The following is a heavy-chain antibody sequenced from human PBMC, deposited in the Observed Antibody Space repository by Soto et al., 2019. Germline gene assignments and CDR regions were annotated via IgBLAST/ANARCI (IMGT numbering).Heavy chain of an antibody. D-gene: IGHD5-12*01. V-gene: IGHV1-18*01. CDR3: ARDREKWQATHHSQH. CDR1: GYSFITYG. J-gene: IGHJ1*01. CDR2: ISPYNGNT. Sequence: QVQLVQSGAEVKKPGASVKVSCKASGYSFITYGITWVRQAPGQGLEWMGWISPYNGNTNYAQKLQGRVTMTRDTSTTTAYLELRSLTSDDTAVYYCARDREKWQATHHSQHWGQGTLATASS.